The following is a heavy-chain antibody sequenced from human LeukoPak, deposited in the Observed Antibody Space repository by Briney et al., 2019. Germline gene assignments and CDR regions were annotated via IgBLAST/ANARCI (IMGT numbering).Heavy chain of an antibody. CDR3: TTSLYSGYDWGSDY. D-gene: IGHD3-16*01. CDR2: IKTKPAGGTT. V-gene: IGHV3-15*01. CDR1: GFTFTNAD. J-gene: IGHJ4*02. Sequence: PGGSLRLSCAASGFTFTNADMTWVRQAPGKGLEWVGRIKTKPAGGTTDSAAPVKGRFTISRDDSKNTFYLQMNSLKTEDTAVYYCTTSLYSGYDWGSDYWGQGTLVTASS.